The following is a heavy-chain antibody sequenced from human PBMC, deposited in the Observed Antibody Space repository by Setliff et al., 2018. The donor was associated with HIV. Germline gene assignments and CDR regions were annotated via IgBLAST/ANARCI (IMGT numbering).Heavy chain of an antibody. CDR2: IPSSGSSI. CDR3: ARSVIGYYYHGMDV. V-gene: IGHV3-11*04. Sequence: LSLTCTVSGGSISSHYWSWIRQTPGKGLEWLSYIPSSGSSIYYADSVKGRFTISRDNSKNTLYLQMDSLRAEDTAVYYCARSVIGYYYHGMDVWGQGTLVTVSS. D-gene: IGHD3-10*01. J-gene: IGHJ6*02. CDR1: GGSISSHY.